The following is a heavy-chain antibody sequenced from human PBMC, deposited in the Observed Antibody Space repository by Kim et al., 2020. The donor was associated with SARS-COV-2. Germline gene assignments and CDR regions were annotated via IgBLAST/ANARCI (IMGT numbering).Heavy chain of an antibody. Sequence: GSTFFAQKFQARVNVTRDTSATTVYMELTNVRSEDTAVYYCARTQSGDMDYWGQGTLVSVSS. V-gene: IGHV1-46*01. J-gene: IGHJ4*02. CDR2: GST. CDR3: ARTQSGDMDY. D-gene: IGHD5-18*01.